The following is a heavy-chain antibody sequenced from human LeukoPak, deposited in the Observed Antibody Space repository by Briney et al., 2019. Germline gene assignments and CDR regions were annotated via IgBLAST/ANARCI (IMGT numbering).Heavy chain of an antibody. CDR1: GGSISSGRYY. Sequence: PSETLSLTCTVSGGSISSGRYYWSWIRQPAGKGLEWIGRIYTSGSTNYNPSLKSRVTISVDTSKNQFSLKLSSVTAADTAVYYCARATMEGSYMDVWGKGTTVTISS. CDR2: IYTSGST. J-gene: IGHJ6*03. V-gene: IGHV4-61*02. CDR3: ARATMEGSYMDV. D-gene: IGHD3-10*01.